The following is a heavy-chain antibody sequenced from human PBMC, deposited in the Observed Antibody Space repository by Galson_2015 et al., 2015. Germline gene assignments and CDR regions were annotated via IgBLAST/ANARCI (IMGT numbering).Heavy chain of an antibody. Sequence: SVKVSCKASGYTFTDYGITWVRHAPGQGLEWMGWISAYSGNTDYAQKFQGRVTMTTDTSTSTAYMELTSLRSDDTAVYYCARDLKKYYDSSGYYFGYWGQGTLVTVSS. CDR3: ARDLKKYYDSSGYYFGY. D-gene: IGHD3-22*01. CDR2: ISAYSGNT. CDR1: GYTFTDYG. J-gene: IGHJ4*02. V-gene: IGHV1-18*01.